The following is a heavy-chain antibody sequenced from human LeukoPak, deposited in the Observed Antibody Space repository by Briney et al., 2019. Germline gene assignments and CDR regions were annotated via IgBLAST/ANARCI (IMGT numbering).Heavy chain of an antibody. CDR3: ATFPKLGNWFDP. CDR1: GYTFTTYD. J-gene: IGHJ5*02. CDR2: MNPNSGNT. D-gene: IGHD7-27*01. Sequence: ASVKVSCKTSGYTFTTYDINWVQRATGQGLEWMGWMNPNSGNTGYAQKFQGRVTMTRNTSISTAYMELSSLRSEDTALYYCATFPKLGNWFDPWGQGTLVAVSS. V-gene: IGHV1-8*01.